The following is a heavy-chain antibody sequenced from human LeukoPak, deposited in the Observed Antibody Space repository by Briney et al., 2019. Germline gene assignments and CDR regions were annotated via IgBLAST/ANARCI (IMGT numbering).Heavy chain of an antibody. CDR1: GFTIRIYA. CDR3: AKSKSHSSWYLFDY. V-gene: IGHV3-23*01. J-gene: IGHJ4*02. D-gene: IGHD6-13*01. Sequence: GGSLRLSCVASGFTIRIYAMSWVRQAPGKGLEWVSTMSGSGGNTYYADSVKGRFTISRDNSKNTLYLQMNSLRAEDTAVYYWAKSKSHSSWYLFDYWGQGTLVTVSS. CDR2: MSGSGGNT.